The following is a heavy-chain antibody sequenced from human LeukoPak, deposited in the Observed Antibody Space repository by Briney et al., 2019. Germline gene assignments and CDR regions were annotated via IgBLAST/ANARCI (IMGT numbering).Heavy chain of an antibody. Sequence: PSETLSLTCTVSGVSISSYYWSWIRQPPGRGLEWIGYIYYSGSTNYNPSLKSRVTISVDTSKNQFSLKLSSVTAADTAVYYCAGSNTYSSGYYRFDYWGQGTLVTVSS. V-gene: IGHV4-59*01. CDR2: IYYSGST. D-gene: IGHD3-22*01. CDR3: AGSNTYSSGYYRFDY. J-gene: IGHJ4*02. CDR1: GVSISSYY.